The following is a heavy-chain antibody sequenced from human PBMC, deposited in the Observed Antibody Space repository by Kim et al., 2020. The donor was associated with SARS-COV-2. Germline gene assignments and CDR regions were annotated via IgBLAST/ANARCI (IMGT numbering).Heavy chain of an antibody. V-gene: IGHV4-39*01. Sequence: NPSLKSRVTISVDTSRTQFSLKLSSVTAADTAVYYCARRCNSDYWYFDLWGRGTLVTVSS. CDR3: ARRCNSDYWYFDL. D-gene: IGHD1-20*01. J-gene: IGHJ2*01.